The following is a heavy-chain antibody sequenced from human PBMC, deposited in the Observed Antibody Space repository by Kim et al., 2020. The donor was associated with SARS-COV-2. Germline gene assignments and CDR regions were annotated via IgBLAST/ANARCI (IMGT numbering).Heavy chain of an antibody. CDR1: GGSISSSSYY. CDR2: IYYSGST. D-gene: IGHD6-13*01. J-gene: IGHJ2*01. CDR3: ARQPTRIAAAGTGWYFDL. Sequence: SETLSLTCTVSGGSISSSSYYWGWIRQPPGKGLEWIGSIYYSGSTYYNPSLKSRVTISVDTSKNQFSLKLSSVTSADTAVYYCARQPTRIAAAGTGWYFDLWGRGTLVTVSS. V-gene: IGHV4-39*01.